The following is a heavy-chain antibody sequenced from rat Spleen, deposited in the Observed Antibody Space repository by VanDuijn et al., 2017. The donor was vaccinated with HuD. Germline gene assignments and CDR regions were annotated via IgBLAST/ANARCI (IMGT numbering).Heavy chain of an antibody. Sequence: EVQLVESGGGLVQPGRSMKLSCAASGLTFSHYYMAWVRQAPTKDLEWVASITTGGDHTYYRDSVKGRFTISRDNAKNTLYLQMDSLRSDDTATYYCTRHGGYYSVDYVMDAWGQGASVTVSS. CDR3: TRHGGYYSVDYVMDA. CDR2: ITTGGDHT. D-gene: IGHD1-1*01. V-gene: IGHV5-25*01. J-gene: IGHJ4*01. CDR1: GLTFSHYY.